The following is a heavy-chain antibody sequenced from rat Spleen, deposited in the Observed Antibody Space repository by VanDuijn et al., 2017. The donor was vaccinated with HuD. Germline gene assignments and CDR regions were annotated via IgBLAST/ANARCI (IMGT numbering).Heavy chain of an antibody. Sequence: EVQLVESGGGLVQPGRSLKLSCAASRFTFSDYYMAWVRQAPKKGLEWVASISYEGSSTYSGDSVKGRFTISRDNAKSTLYLQMNSLRSEDTATYYCARRRIPHYFDYWGQGVMVTVSS. J-gene: IGHJ2*01. CDR2: ISYEGSST. CDR1: RFTFSDYY. CDR3: ARRRIPHYFDY. V-gene: IGHV5-22*01. D-gene: IGHD2-2*01.